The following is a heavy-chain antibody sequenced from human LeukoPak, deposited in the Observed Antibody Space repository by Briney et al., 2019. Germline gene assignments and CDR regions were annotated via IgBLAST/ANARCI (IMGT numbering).Heavy chain of an antibody. CDR1: GGSVNSFS. CDR3: ARHKPYDYVWGSYRYYFDY. J-gene: IGHJ4*02. V-gene: IGHV4-34*01. Sequence: SETLSLTCGVSGGSVNSFSWSWIRQPPGKGLEWIGEINHSGSTNYNPSLKSRVTISVDTSKNQFSLKLSSVTAADTAVYYCARHKPYDYVWGSYRYYFDYWGQGTLVTVSS. D-gene: IGHD3-16*02. CDR2: INHSGST.